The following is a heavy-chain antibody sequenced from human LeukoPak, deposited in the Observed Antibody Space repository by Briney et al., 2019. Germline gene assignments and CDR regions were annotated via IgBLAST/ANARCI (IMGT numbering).Heavy chain of an antibody. CDR1: GFSFSSHG. Sequence: GGSLRLSCAASGFSFSSHGMSWVRQAPGKGLEWVSFISGSSGSTNYADSVKGRFTMSRDNSKNTLYLQMNSLRAEDTAVYYCARKICSGGSCQLDYWGQGTLVTVSS. D-gene: IGHD2-15*01. CDR2: ISGSSGST. V-gene: IGHV3-23*01. J-gene: IGHJ4*02. CDR3: ARKICSGGSCQLDY.